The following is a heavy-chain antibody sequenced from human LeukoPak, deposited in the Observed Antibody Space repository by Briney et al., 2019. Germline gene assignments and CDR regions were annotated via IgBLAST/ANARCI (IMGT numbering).Heavy chain of an antibody. Sequence: SETLSLTCTVSVGSISSSSYYWGWIRQPPGKGLEWIGSIYYRGSTYYNPSLKSRVTISVDTSKNQFSMKLSSVTAADTAVYYCARHYPPTRRKERIAAAPWGQGTLVTVSS. CDR1: VGSISSSSYY. D-gene: IGHD6-13*01. J-gene: IGHJ5*02. V-gene: IGHV4-39*01. CDR2: IYYRGST. CDR3: ARHYPPTRRKERIAAAP.